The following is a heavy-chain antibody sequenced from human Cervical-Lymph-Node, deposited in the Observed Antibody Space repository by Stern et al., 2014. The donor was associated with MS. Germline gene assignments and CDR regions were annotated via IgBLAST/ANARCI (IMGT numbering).Heavy chain of an antibody. CDR1: GYTLSEIS. Sequence: VQLVQSGAEVKKPGASVKVSFKVSGYTLSEISMHWVRPAPGKGLEWMGGFDPEHGETRYAQKFQGRVTMAEDRSTDTAYMELSSLRSEDTAVYYCATHRGRVTYYYGMDVWGQGTTVTVSS. D-gene: IGHD2-21*02. CDR3: ATHRGRVTYYYGMDV. J-gene: IGHJ6*02. CDR2: FDPEHGET. V-gene: IGHV1-24*01.